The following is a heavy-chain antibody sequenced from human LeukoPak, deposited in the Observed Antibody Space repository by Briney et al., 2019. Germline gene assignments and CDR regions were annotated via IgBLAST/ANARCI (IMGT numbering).Heavy chain of an antibody. CDR1: GYTLTAYY. CDR2: INPNSGGT. Sequence: GASVKVSCKASGYTLTAYYLHWVRQAPGQGLEWMGRINPNSGGTTYAQKFQGRVTMTRDTSIGTAYMELSSLRSDDTAVYYCARDLDYASGVGAFDIWGQGTMVTVSS. J-gene: IGHJ3*02. V-gene: IGHV1-2*06. D-gene: IGHD3/OR15-3a*01. CDR3: ARDLDYASGVGAFDI.